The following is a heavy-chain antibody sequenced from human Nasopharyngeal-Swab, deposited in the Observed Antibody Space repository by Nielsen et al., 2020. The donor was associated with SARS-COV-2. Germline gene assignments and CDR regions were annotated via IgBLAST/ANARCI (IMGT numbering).Heavy chain of an antibody. V-gene: IGHV4-4*07. CDR3: ARAAAAADTIDYFDY. J-gene: IGHJ4*02. Sequence: SETLSLTCTVSGASISSYYWSWIRQPAGKGLEWFGRIYARGRIYTSGSPHYNPSLTSRVTVSVDTSKNQFSLKLSSVTAADTAVYYCARAAAAADTIDYFDYWGQGTLVTVSS. D-gene: IGHD6-13*01. CDR1: GASISSYY. CDR2: IYTSGSP.